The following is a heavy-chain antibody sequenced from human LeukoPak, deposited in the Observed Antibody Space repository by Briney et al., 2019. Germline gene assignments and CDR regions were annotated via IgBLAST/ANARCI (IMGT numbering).Heavy chain of an antibody. V-gene: IGHV4-61*08. CDR2: VFDSGGT. CDR1: GDSISSGAYS. Sequence: TPSQTLSLTCAVSGDSISSGAYSWSWIRQPPGKGLEWIGYVFDSGGTNYNPSLKSRVTISVDTSKKQFSLKLSSVTAADTAVYYCARGYSSSWNYFDYWGQGTLVTVSS. J-gene: IGHJ4*02. CDR3: ARGYSSSWNYFDY. D-gene: IGHD6-13*01.